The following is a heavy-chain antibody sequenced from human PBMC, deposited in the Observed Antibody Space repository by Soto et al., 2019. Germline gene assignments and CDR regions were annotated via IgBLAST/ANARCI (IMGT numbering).Heavy chain of an antibody. J-gene: IGHJ6*02. CDR3: ARARRGSGSYYTRSHYYGMDV. D-gene: IGHD3-10*01. V-gene: IGHV4-34*01. CDR2: SNHSGST. CDR1: GGSFSGYY. Sequence: QVQLQQWGAGLLKPSETLSLTCAVYGGSFSGYYWSWIRQPPGKGLEWIGDSNHSGSTNYNPSLKRRVTISVDTSKNQFSMKLSSVTAADTAVYYCARARRGSGSYYTRSHYYGMDVWGQGTTVTVSS.